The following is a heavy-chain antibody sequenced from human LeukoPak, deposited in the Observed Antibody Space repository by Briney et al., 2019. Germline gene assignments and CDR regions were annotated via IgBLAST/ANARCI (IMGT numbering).Heavy chain of an antibody. CDR3: ARTYYGSGSYPY. CDR2: INWIGGST. Sequence: GRSLRLSCAPSGFTLSSYEMNWVRQAPGKGLEWVSGINWIGGSTGYADSVKGRFTISRDNAKNSLYLQVNSLRAEDTALYYCARTYYGSGSYPYWGQGTLVTVSS. V-gene: IGHV3-20*04. D-gene: IGHD3-10*01. J-gene: IGHJ4*02. CDR1: GFTLSSYE.